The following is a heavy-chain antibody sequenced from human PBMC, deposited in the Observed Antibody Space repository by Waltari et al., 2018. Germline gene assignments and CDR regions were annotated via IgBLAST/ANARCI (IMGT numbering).Heavy chain of an antibody. CDR1: GGSFRGYY. CDR3: ARHGFSSGYYAYIDY. CDR2: ITNSGRT. J-gene: IGHJ4*02. Sequence: QVQLQQWGAAVLKPSETLSLTCAVDGGSFRGYYWNWHRQPPGQGPAWLGEITNSGRTNYNPSLKSRVTISVDTSKNQFSLKLSSVTAADTAVYYCARHGFSSGYYAYIDYWGQGTLVTVSS. V-gene: IGHV4-34*01. D-gene: IGHD3-22*01.